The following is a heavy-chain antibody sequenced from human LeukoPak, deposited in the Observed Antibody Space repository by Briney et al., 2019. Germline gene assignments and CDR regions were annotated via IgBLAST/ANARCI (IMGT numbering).Heavy chain of an antibody. V-gene: IGHV4-34*01. CDR3: ARRPTGIDY. Sequence: SETLSLTCAVYGGSFSGYYWNWIRQSPGKGLEWIGEVNHSGSTNYNPSLKSRVTISLDTSNNQFSLKLSSVTAADTAVYYCARRPTGIDYWGQGTLVTVSS. CDR2: VNHSGST. CDR1: GGSFSGYY. J-gene: IGHJ4*02. D-gene: IGHD4-17*01.